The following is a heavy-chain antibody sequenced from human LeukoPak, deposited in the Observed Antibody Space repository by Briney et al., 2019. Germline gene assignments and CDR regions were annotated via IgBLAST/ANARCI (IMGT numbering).Heavy chain of an antibody. J-gene: IGHJ4*02. V-gene: IGHV3-23*01. D-gene: IGHD3-3*01. CDR3: AKLITYDFWSGHDY. Sequence: GGSQRLSCAASGFTFSSYAMSWVRQAPGKGLEWVSAISGSGGSTYYADSVKGRFTISRDNSKDTLYLQMNSLRAEDTAVYYCAKLITYDFWSGHDYWGQGTLVTVSS. CDR2: ISGSGGST. CDR1: GFTFSSYA.